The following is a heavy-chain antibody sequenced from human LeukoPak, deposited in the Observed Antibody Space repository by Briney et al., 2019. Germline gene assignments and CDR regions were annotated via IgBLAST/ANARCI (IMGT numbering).Heavy chain of an antibody. CDR1: GYTLSDLA. V-gene: IGHV1-24*01. J-gene: IGHJ5*02. CDR3: ATLRGTGWFDP. D-gene: IGHD3-10*01. CDR2: FVPEDSET. Sequence: ASVKVSCKVSGYTLSDLAINWVRQAPGKGLEWMGGFVPEDSETIYPQKFQGRVSMTEDTSTDTAYMELNSLRSDDTAVYYCATLRGTGWFDPWGQGTLVTVSP.